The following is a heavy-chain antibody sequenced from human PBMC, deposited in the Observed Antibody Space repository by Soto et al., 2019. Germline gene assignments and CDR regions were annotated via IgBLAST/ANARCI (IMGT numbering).Heavy chain of an antibody. CDR2: IYWDDDR. D-gene: IGHD2-15*01. J-gene: IGHJ4*02. Sequence: QITLKESGPTLIRPTQTLTLTCTFSGFSLTTRGVGVGWIRQPPGKTLEWLAVIYWDDDRRYSPHLKNRLTITKDTSKNQVVLTLTNVDPVDTATYYCAHRQVEGYCSGGTCYKVWDYWGQRTLVTVSS. V-gene: IGHV2-5*02. CDR1: GFSLTTRGVG. CDR3: AHRQVEGYCSGGTCYKVWDY.